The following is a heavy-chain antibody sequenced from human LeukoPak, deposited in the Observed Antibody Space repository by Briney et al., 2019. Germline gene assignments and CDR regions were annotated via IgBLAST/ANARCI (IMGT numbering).Heavy chain of an antibody. CDR1: GFPFSNHA. CDR2: ISNGNT. CDR3: ARVSGSYCTDY. D-gene: IGHD1-26*01. V-gene: IGHV3-23*01. Sequence: GGSLRLSCAASGFPFSNHAMSWVRQPPGKGREWVSAISNGNTYYAASVRGRFTISRDHSKNMVYLQMNSLRDEHTAVYYCARVSGSYCTDYCGQGTLVTVYS. J-gene: IGHJ4*02.